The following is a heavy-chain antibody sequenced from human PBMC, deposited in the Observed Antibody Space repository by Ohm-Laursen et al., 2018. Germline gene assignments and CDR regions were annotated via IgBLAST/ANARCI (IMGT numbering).Heavy chain of an antibody. J-gene: IGHJ6*02. V-gene: IGHV3-74*01. Sequence: SLRLSCSASGLTFSYYWMHWVRQAPGKGLVWVSHIKNDGSTTTYADSVKGRFTISRDNAKNTLYLQMNSLRAEDAAVYYCARGNDMDVWGQGTTVTVSS. CDR3: ARGNDMDV. CDR1: GLTFSYYW. CDR2: IKNDGSTT.